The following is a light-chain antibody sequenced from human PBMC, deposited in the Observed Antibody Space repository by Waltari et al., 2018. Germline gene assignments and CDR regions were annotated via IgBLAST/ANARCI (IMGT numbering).Light chain of an antibody. V-gene: IGKV4-1*01. CDR1: PTVLYNSNNRTY. CDR2: WAS. J-gene: IGKJ2*01. CDR3: QQYYSSPYT. Sequence: DFVMTQSPASLALSLGERATIPCEASPTVLYNSNNRTYLTWYQHKPGQPPRLLFYWASTRESGVPDRFSASGSGTDFTLTISRLQPEDVAIYYCQQYYSSPYTFGQGTRLEIK.